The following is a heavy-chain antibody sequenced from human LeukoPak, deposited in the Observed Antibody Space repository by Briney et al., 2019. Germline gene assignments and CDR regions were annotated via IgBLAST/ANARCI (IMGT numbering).Heavy chain of an antibody. CDR2: ISAYNGNT. J-gene: IGHJ4*02. CDR1: GYTFTSYG. CDR3: ARDTLRQSGTIFGE. V-gene: IGHV1-18*01. D-gene: IGHD3-3*01. Sequence: ASVKVSCKASGYTFTSYGISWVRQAPGQVLEWMGWISAYNGNTNYAQKLQGRVTMTTDTSTSTAYMELRSLRSDDTAVYYCARDTLRQSGTIFGEWGQGTLVTVSS.